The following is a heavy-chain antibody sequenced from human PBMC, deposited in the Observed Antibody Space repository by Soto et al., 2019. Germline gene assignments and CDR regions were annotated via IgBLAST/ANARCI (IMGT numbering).Heavy chain of an antibody. D-gene: IGHD5-18*01. CDR1: GYTFSNYY. CDR3: ARDKHVGGYSYKTQWPLYGMDV. J-gene: IGHJ6*02. CDR2: INPSGGST. V-gene: IGHV1-46*01. Sequence: GASVKVSCKASGYTFSNYYMHWVRQAPGQGYEWMGIINPSGGSTTYAQNFQGRVTMTRDTSTTTVYMELSSLKSEDTAVYYCARDKHVGGYSYKTQWPLYGMDVWGQGTTVTVSS.